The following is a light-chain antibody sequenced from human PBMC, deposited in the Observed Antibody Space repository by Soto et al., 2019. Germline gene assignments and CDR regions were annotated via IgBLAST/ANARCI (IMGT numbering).Light chain of an antibody. CDR2: EGS. Sequence: QSVLTQPASVSGSPGQSITISCTGTSSDVGNYNLVSWYQQLPGKAPKLMIYEGSKRPSGVSNRFSGSKSGNTASLTISGIQAEDEADYDGCSYAGDSTYAVFGGGTQLTVL. CDR3: CSYAGDSTYAV. CDR1: SSDVGNYNL. V-gene: IGLV2-23*01. J-gene: IGLJ7*01.